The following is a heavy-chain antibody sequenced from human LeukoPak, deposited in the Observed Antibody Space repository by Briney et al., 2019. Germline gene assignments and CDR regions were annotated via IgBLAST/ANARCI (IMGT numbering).Heavy chain of an antibody. J-gene: IGHJ5*02. Sequence: ASVKVSCKASGYTFTSYDINWVRQATGQGLAWMGWMNPNSGNTGYAQKFQGRVTMTRNTSISTAYMELSSLRSEDTAVYYCARNTGYCSGGSCPNWFDPWGQGTLVTVSS. CDR2: MNPNSGNT. V-gene: IGHV1-8*01. CDR1: GYTFTSYD. CDR3: ARNTGYCSGGSCPNWFDP. D-gene: IGHD2-15*01.